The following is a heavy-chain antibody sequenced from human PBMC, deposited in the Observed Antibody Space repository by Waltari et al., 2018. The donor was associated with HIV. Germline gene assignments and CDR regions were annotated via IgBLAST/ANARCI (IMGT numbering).Heavy chain of an antibody. CDR1: GFTVSSHY. J-gene: IGHJ4*02. CDR3: ARDRGDSFFPY. Sequence: EVQLVQSGGGCIQPGGSLRLSCAASGFTVSSHYISWVRQAPGQGLGWVSVIYSGGSTFYADSVQGRFTISRDNAKNTLFLQLNSLRAEDTAVYYCARDRGDSFFPYWGQGTLVTVSS. D-gene: IGHD5-18*01. CDR2: IYSGGST. V-gene: IGHV3-53*01.